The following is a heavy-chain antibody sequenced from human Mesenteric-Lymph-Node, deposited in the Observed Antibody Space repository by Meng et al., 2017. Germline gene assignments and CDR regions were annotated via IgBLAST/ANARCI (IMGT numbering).Heavy chain of an antibody. CDR1: GFTFSSYW. CDR2: IKQDGSEK. J-gene: IGHJ4*02. Sequence: GGSLRLSCAASGFTFSSYWMSWVRQAPGKGLEWVANIKQDGSEKYYVDSVKGRFTISRDNAKNSLFLEMNSLRAEDTAVYYCARDDGYRTVDYWGQGTLVTVSS. D-gene: IGHD5-18*01. V-gene: IGHV3-7*01. CDR3: ARDDGYRTVDY.